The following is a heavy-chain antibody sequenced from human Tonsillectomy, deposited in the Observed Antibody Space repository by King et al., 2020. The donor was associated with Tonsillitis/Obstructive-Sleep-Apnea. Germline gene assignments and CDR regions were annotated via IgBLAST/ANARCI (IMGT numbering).Heavy chain of an antibody. CDR1: GVSMNLEFG. D-gene: IGHD4-17*01. CDR2: VLESGNT. J-gene: IGHJ3*02. Sequence: VQLQESGPGLVKPSGTLSLIWAVCGVSMNLEFGWSWVCQPQGKGVEWIGEVLESGNTNYKPAFTSRVSMSVDKAKNHFSLRLTSVTLADTDVDFWVKERGRSDYFDAGGAFDIWGQGTTVFVS. CDR3: VKERGRSDYFDAGGAFDI. V-gene: IGHV4-4*02.